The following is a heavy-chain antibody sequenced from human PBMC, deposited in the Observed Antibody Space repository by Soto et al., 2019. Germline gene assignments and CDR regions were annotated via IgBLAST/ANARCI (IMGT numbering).Heavy chain of an antibody. CDR3: ATQGFYRMGV. CDR2: IYSSGST. CDR1: GASFSSSYYY. V-gene: IGHV4-39*07. J-gene: IGHJ6*02. Sequence: PSETLSLTCTVSGASFSSSYYYWGWIRQPPGKGLEWIGSIYSSGSTYYNPSLKSRVTISVDTSKNQFSLKLNSVTAADTAMFYCATQGFYRMGVWGRGTTVTVSS.